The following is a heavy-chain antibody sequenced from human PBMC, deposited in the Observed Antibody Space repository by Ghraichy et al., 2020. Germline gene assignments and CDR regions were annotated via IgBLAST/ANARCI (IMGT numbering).Heavy chain of an antibody. CDR3: ARAFIGGTYYGHYNGMDV. CDR1: GFTVYSTY. D-gene: IGHD1-26*01. V-gene: IGHV3-53*05. CDR2: IYTGGSS. Sequence: GGSLRLSCTASGFTVYSTYMSWVRQTPGRGLECVSMIYTGGSSNYAASVKGRFTISRDNSKNTVYLHMTSLRPEDTAVYYCARAFIGGTYYGHYNGMDVGGQGTTVTVSS. J-gene: IGHJ6*02.